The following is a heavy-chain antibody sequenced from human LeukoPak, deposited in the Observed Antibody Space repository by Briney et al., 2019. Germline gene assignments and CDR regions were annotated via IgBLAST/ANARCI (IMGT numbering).Heavy chain of an antibody. CDR1: GGSFSGYY. V-gene: IGHV4-34*01. CDR2: INHSVTT. Sequence: SETLSLTCAVYGGSFSGYYWSWIRQPPGKGLEGIGEINHSVTTNYNPSLKSRLTISLDTSKTQFSLKLSSVTAADTAVYYCARAVGQLGYFDYWGQGTLVTVSS. D-gene: IGHD6-6*01. CDR3: ARAVGQLGYFDY. J-gene: IGHJ4*02.